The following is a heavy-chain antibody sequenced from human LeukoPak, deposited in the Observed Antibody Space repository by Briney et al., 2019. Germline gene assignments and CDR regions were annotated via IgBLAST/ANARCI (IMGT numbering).Heavy chain of an antibody. V-gene: IGHV4-34*01. CDR1: GGSFSGYY. D-gene: IGHD3-22*01. Sequence: SETLSLTCAVYGGSFSGYYWSWIRQPPGKGLEWIGEINHSGSTYYNPSLKSRVTISVDRSKNQFSLKLSSVTAADTAVYYCARESRVYDGSGYYHDSWGQGTLVTVSS. CDR2: INHSGST. CDR3: ARESRVYDGSGYYHDS. J-gene: IGHJ4*02.